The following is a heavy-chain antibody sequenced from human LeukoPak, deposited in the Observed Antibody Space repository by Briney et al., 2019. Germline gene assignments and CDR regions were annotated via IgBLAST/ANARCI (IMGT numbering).Heavy chain of an antibody. CDR1: NVSIKDYD. CDR3: LRYEVGSSWGHAFDI. D-gene: IGHD6-13*01. Sequence: SETLSLTCTVSNVSIKDYDWNWIRQPPGQGLEWIGFISNSGSTNYNPSLKNRVTISSDTYKRQFSLQLSTVLAADQRVDYCLRYEVGSSWGHAFDIWGQGTMVTVSS. CDR2: ISNSGST. V-gene: IGHV4-59*01. J-gene: IGHJ3*02.